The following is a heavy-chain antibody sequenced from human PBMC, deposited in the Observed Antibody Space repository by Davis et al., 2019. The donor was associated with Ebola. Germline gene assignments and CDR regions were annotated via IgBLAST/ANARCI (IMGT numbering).Heavy chain of an antibody. D-gene: IGHD4-17*01. CDR1: GFSFSAYW. J-gene: IGHJ4*02. Sequence: GESLKISCGGSGFSFSAYWIHWVRQVPGKGLVWVSRIFYDESTTNYADSVKGRFTISRDNAKNSLYLQMNSLRDEDTAVYYCARGRPSTVTKGFYFDYWGQGTLVTVSS. CDR3: ARGRPSTVTKGFYFDY. CDR2: IFYDESTT. V-gene: IGHV3-74*01.